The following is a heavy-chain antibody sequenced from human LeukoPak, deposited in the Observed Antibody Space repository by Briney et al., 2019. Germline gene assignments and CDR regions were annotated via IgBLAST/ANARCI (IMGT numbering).Heavy chain of an antibody. CDR1: GFTFSSYG. Sequence: PGGSLRLSCAASGFTFSSYGMHWVRQAPGKGLEWVAVISYDGSNKYYADSVKGRFTISRDNSKNTLYLQMNSLRAEDTAVYYCAKDAVAYCSGGSCLTYYYYMDVWGKGTTVTVSS. V-gene: IGHV3-30*18. D-gene: IGHD2-15*01. CDR2: ISYDGSNK. CDR3: AKDAVAYCSGGSCLTYYYYMDV. J-gene: IGHJ6*03.